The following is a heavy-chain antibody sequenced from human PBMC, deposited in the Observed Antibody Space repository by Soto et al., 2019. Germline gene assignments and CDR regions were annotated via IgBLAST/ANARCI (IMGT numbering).Heavy chain of an antibody. CDR1: RFSFTITW. D-gene: IGHD1-26*01. CDR2: IKSRALGVTA. V-gene: IGHV3-15*01. CDR3: STDIGIYGLDI. Sequence: EVKLVESGGGFVQPGGSLRLSCVASRFSFTITWMSWVRQAPGKGPEWVGSIKSRALGVTAQFAAPVKGRFTISRDDSQNTLYLHMDSLKTEATALYHCSTDIGIYGLDIGGQGTTVTVSS. J-gene: IGHJ6*02.